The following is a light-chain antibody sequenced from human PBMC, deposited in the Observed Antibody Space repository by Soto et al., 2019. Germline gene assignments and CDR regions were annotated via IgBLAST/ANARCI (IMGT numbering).Light chain of an antibody. J-gene: IGLJ2*01. CDR1: SSDVGGYNY. CDR2: EVS. V-gene: IGLV2-14*01. CDR3: SSYTSSSTLI. Sequence: QSALTQPASVSGSPGQSVTISCSGTSSDVGGYNYVSWYQHFPGKAPKLIIYEVSNRPSGVSNHFSASKSGNTASLTISGLQAEDEADYYCSSYTSSSTLIFGGGTKLTVL.